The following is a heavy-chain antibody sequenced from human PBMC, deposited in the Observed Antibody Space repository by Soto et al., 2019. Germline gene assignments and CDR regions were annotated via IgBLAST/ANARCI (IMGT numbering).Heavy chain of an antibody. J-gene: IGHJ6*02. V-gene: IGHV5-51*01. CDR3: ASRGYSYGLDV. D-gene: IGHD5-18*01. Sequence: GESLKISCKGSGYNFATYWIAWVRQLPGKGPEWMGIIYPGDSDTSYSPSFQGQVTIPVDKSISTAYLQWNSLKASDTAVYYCASRGYSYGLDVWGQRTKVTVSS. CDR2: IYPGDSDT. CDR1: GYNFATYW.